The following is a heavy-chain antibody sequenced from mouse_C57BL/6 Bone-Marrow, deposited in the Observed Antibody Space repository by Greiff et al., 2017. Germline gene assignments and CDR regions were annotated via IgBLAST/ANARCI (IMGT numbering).Heavy chain of an antibody. CDR2: ISGGGGNT. CDR3: ARHVLGAMDY. V-gene: IGHV5-9*01. J-gene: IGHJ4*01. CDR1: GFTFSSYT. D-gene: IGHD3-1*01. Sequence: EVKLMESGGGLVKPGGSLKLSCAASGFTFSSYTMSWVRQTPEKRLEWVATISGGGGNTYYPDSVKGRFTISRDNAKNTLYLQMSSLRSEDTALXYCARHVLGAMDYWGQGTSVTVSS.